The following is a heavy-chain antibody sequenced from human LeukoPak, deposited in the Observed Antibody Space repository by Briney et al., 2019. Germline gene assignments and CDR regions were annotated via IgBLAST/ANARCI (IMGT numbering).Heavy chain of an antibody. Sequence: GGSLRLSCAASGFTFSNFNMHWVRQAPGKGLEWLAYISYDGGNKYYADSVKGRFAISRDNCKNTLYLEMNSLRVEDTAVYYCARAMYSSGRTLDYWGQGTLVTVSS. CDR1: GFTFSNFN. CDR3: ARAMYSSGRTLDY. V-gene: IGHV3-33*05. CDR2: ISYDGGNK. J-gene: IGHJ4*02. D-gene: IGHD6-19*01.